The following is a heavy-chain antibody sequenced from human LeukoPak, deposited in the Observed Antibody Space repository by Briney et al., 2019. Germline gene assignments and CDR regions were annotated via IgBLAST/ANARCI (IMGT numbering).Heavy chain of an antibody. CDR3: ARDQWGPDGL. V-gene: IGHV1-46*01. CDR2: TYPVGDFT. Sequence: ASVKVSCKSSGHTFTDYHIHWVRQAPGQGLEWMGITYPVGDFTNSAQKFQGRVTMTSDTPTNTFYMELSGLRFDDTAVYYCARDQWGPDGLWGQGTMATVSS. CDR1: GHTFTDYH. J-gene: IGHJ3*01. D-gene: IGHD5-24*01.